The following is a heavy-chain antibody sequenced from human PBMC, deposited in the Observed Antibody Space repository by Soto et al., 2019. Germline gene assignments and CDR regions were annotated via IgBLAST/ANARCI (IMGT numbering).Heavy chain of an antibody. Sequence: SETLSLTCTVSGGSISSGGYYWSWIRQHPGKGLEWIGYIYYSGSTYYNPSLKSRVTISVDTSKNQFSLKLSSVTAADTAVYYCARVISGYAGEDYWGQGTLVTVSS. D-gene: IGHD5-12*01. V-gene: IGHV4-31*03. CDR2: IYYSGST. J-gene: IGHJ4*02. CDR3: ARVISGYAGEDY. CDR1: GGSISSGGYY.